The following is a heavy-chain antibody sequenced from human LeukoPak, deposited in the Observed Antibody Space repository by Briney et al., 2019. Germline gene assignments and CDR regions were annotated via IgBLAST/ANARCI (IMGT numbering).Heavy chain of an antibody. Sequence: GGSLRLSCAASGFTFSILDMSWVRQAPGKGLEWVSAISGNGGRTYYADSVKGRFTISRDNANNSLYLHMTSLRAEDTAIYYCARFLATWDYYYMDVWGEGTTVIVSS. CDR3: ARFLATWDYYYMDV. V-gene: IGHV3-23*01. CDR2: ISGNGGRT. D-gene: IGHD3-3*01. CDR1: GFTFSILD. J-gene: IGHJ6*03.